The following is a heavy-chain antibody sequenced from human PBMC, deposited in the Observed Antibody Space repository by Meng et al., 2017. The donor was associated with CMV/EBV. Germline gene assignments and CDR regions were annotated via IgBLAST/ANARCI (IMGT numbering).Heavy chain of an antibody. CDR1: GFTFSDHY. CDR3: ARFHYYYGMDV. V-gene: IGHV3-72*01. Sequence: GGSLRLSCAASGFTFSDHYMDWVRQAPGKGLEWVGRTRNKANSYTTEYAASVEGRFTISRDDSKNSLYLQMNSLKTEDAAVYYCARFHYYYGMDVWGQGTTVTVSS. CDR2: TRNKANSYTT. J-gene: IGHJ6*02.